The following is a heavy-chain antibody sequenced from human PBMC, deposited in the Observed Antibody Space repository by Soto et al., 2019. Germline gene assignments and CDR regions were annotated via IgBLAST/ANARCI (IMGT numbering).Heavy chain of an antibody. Sequence: QVHLQESGPGLVKPSGALSLTCGVSGASVSSSHWWTWVRQPPGKGLEWTGEIYHVGFTSYNPSLKSRVIMSMDQSRNQFSLKMSSVTAADTAVYYCARVRPPTSTIPAAVLYYFDYWGQGSLVTVSS. CDR1: GASVSSSHW. CDR3: ARVRPPTSTIPAAVLYYFDY. J-gene: IGHJ4*02. D-gene: IGHD2-2*01. CDR2: IYHVGFT. V-gene: IGHV4-4*02.